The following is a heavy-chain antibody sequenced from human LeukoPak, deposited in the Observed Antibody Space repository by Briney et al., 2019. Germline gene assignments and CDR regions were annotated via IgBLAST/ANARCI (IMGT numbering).Heavy chain of an antibody. Sequence: NPSETLSLTCTVSGGSISTYYWSWIRQPPGKGLEWIGYIYYSGSTNYNPSLKSRVTISVDTSKNQFSLKLSSVTAADTAVYYCARDLRVKGGKWLVNDYWGQGTLVTVSS. CDR1: GGSISTYY. D-gene: IGHD6-19*01. CDR3: ARDLRVKGGKWLVNDY. CDR2: IYYSGST. J-gene: IGHJ4*02. V-gene: IGHV4-59*12.